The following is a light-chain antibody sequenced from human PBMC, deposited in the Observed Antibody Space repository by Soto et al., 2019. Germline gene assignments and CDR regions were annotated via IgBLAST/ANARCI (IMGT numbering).Light chain of an antibody. V-gene: IGLV5-39*01. CDR2: DKSDSDN. Sequence: QPVLTQPASLSASPGASASITCTLRSDINVGAYRIYWYQQKPGSLPRYLLRDKSDSDNQQGSGVPSRFSGSKDASTNAGLLLTSGLHSEDEADYYCVIWYSKTVVFGGGTKLTVL. J-gene: IGLJ3*02. CDR1: SDINVGAYR. CDR3: VIWYSKTVV.